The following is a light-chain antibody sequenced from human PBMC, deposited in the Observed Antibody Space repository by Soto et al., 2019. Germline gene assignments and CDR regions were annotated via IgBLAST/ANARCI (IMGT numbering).Light chain of an antibody. CDR2: DVS. J-gene: IGLJ1*01. V-gene: IGLV2-14*01. CDR1: SSDVGGYNY. CDR3: SSYTSSSTLDV. Sequence: QSALTQPASVSGSPGQSITISCTGTSSDVGGYNYVSWYQQHPGKAPKLMIYDVSNRPSGVSIRFSGSKSGNTASLTIFGFQAEDEADYYCSSYTSSSTLDVFGTGTKVTVL.